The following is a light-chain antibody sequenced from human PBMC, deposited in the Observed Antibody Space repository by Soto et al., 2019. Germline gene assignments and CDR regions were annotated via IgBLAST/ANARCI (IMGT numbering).Light chain of an antibody. CDR2: KAS. V-gene: IGKV1-5*03. CDR3: QQYYSYPLT. CDR1: QSISSW. Sequence: DIQMTQSPSTLSASVGDRLTITCRASQSISSWLAWYQQKPGKAPKLLIYKASSLESGVPSRFSGSGSGTEFTLTISSLQPDDFATYYCQQYYSYPLTCGGGTKVEIK. J-gene: IGKJ4*01.